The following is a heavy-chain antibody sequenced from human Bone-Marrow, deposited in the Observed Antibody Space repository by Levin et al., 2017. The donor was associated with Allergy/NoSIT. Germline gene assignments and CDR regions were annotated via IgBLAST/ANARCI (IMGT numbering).Heavy chain of an antibody. D-gene: IGHD3-16*01. J-gene: IGHJ4*02. CDR2: ISVTSSTT. Sequence: GGSLRLSCAASGFTLKDYYMSWIRQAPGRGLEWVGYISVTSSTTYYADSVQGRFTISRDNAKNSLYLQMNSLRAEDTAMYYCAGDFTWGFFEYWGQGSLINVSS. V-gene: IGHV3-11*01. CDR1: GFTLKDYY. CDR3: AGDFTWGFFEY.